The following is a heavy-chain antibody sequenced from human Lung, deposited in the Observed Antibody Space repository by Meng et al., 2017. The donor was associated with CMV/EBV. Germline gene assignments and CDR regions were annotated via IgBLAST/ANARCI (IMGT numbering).Heavy chain of an antibody. V-gene: IGHV5-51*01. J-gene: IGHJ5*02. Sequence: SRQGSGYSFTSYWIGWGRQIPGKGLEWMGIIYPADSETRYSPSFQGQVTITADDSIRTAYLQSSSLKAADTAMYYCARLEGSPCDAWGQGTLVTVSS. CDR2: IYPADSET. D-gene: IGHD3-3*01. CDR1: GYSFTSYW. CDR3: ARLEGSPCDA.